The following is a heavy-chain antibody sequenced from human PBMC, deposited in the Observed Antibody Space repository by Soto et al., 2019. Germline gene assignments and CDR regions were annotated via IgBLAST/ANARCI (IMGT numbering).Heavy chain of an antibody. J-gene: IGHJ3*02. CDR3: ARLRRGSSGYHDAFDI. CDR2: IIPIFGTA. V-gene: IGHV1-69*13. Sequence: GASVKVSCKASGGTFSSYAISWVRQAPGQGLEWMGGIIPIFGTANYAQKFQGRVTITADESTSTAYMELSSLRSEDTAVYYCARLRRGSSGYHDAFDIWGQGTMVTVSS. CDR1: GGTFSSYA. D-gene: IGHD3-22*01.